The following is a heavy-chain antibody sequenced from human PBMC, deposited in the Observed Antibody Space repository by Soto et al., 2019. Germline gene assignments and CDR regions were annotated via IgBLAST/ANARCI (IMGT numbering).Heavy chain of an antibody. CDR2: INPNSGGT. CDR3: ERALRDIVVAQAAQLDYYYGMDV. V-gene: IGHV1-2*04. CDR1: GYTFTGYY. Sequence: ASVKVSCKASGYTFTGYYMHWVRQAPGQGLEWMGWINPNSGGTNYAQKFQGWVTMTRDTSISTAYMELSRLRSDDTAVYYCERALRDIVVAQAAQLDYYYGMDVWGQGTTVTVSS. J-gene: IGHJ6*01. D-gene: IGHD2-2*01.